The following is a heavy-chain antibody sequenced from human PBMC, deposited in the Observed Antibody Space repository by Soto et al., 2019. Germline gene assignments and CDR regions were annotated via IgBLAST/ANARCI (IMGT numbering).Heavy chain of an antibody. V-gene: IGHV3-48*01. D-gene: IGHD3-16*02. J-gene: IGHJ3*01. CDR2: ISPGSDRM. CDR3: VRDYRYAFDL. Sequence: QLVESGGGLVQPGGSLRLSCAASEFTFNTYSMNWVRQAPGKGLEWLSYISPGSDRMFYADSVKGRFAISRDNAKNSLYLQLHSLRAEATALYYCVRDYRYAFDLWGQGPVVTVSS. CDR1: EFTFNTYS.